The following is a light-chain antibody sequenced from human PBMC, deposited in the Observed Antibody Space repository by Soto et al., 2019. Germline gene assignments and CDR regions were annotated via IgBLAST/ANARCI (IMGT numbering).Light chain of an antibody. Sequence: SYELTQPPSVSVAPGKKARITCGGNNIGSKSVHWYQQKPGQAPVLVIYYDSDRPSGIPERFSGSNSGNTATLTISRVEAGYEADYYCQVWDSSSDHPVFGGGTKLTVL. V-gene: IGLV3-21*04. J-gene: IGLJ2*01. CDR2: YDS. CDR3: QVWDSSSDHPV. CDR1: NIGSKS.